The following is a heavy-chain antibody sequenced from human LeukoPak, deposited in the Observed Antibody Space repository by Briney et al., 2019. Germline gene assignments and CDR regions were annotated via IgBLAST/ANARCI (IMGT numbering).Heavy chain of an antibody. CDR3: ARGVGGSSGWAQFDY. J-gene: IGHJ4*02. CDR2: ITSSSSNT. V-gene: IGHV3-11*05. CDR1: GFTFSDYY. D-gene: IGHD6-19*01. Sequence: PGGSLRLSCAASGFTFSDYYMSWIRQAPGKGLEWVSYITSSSSNTNSADSVKGRFTIPRDNAKNSLYLQMNSLRAEDTALYYCARGVGGSSGWAQFDYWGQGTLITVSS.